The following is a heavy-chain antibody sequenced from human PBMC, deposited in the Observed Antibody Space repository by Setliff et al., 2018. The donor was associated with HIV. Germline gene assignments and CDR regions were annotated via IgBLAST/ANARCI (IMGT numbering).Heavy chain of an antibody. CDR2: ISATGST. V-gene: IGHV4-61*09. CDR3: ARAREGWKPFAFDY. D-gene: IGHD1-1*01. CDR1: GGIISSDSFF. J-gene: IGHJ4*02. Sequence: SETLSLTCTVSGGIISSDSFFWSWIRRPAGKGLEWIGHISATGSTNYNPSLKSRVTMSLDTSKNQFSPNLNSVTAADAAVYFCARAREGWKPFAFDYWGQGTLVTVSS.